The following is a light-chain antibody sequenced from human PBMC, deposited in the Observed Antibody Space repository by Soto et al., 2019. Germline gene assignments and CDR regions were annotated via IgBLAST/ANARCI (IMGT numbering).Light chain of an antibody. V-gene: IGKV3D-15*01. J-gene: IGKJ4*01. CDR1: QSVSSN. CDR3: QQYNNWPPLT. CDR2: GAS. Sequence: EIVMTQSPATLSVSAGERVTLSCRASQSVSSNLAWYQQKPGQAPRLLIYGASTRATGIPARFSGSGSGTDFTLNISSLQSEDFPVYYCQQYNNWPPLTFGGGTKVEIK.